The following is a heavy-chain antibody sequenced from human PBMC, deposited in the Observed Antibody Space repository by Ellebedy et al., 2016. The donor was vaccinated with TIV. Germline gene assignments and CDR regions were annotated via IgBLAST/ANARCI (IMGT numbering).Heavy chain of an antibody. J-gene: IGHJ4*02. Sequence: GESLKISXVASGFSFSSHWMSWVRQAPGKGLEWVAHIKQDGSERYYVDSVKGRFTISRDNTQSTLYLQMNSLRAEDTAVYYCAKDYSTSAYWYGELDYWGQGTLVTVSS. CDR2: IKQDGSER. CDR1: GFSFSSHW. V-gene: IGHV3-7*01. CDR3: AKDYSTSAYWYGELDY. D-gene: IGHD3-10*01.